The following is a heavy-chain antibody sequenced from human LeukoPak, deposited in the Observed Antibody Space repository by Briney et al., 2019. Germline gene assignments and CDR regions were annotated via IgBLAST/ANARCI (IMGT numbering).Heavy chain of an antibody. D-gene: IGHD3-3*01. CDR3: ARDLYAIVGDPSEY. Sequence: GGSLRLSCAASGFTFSSYAMHWVRQAPGKGLEWVAVISYDGSNKYYADSVKGRFTISRDNSKNTLYLQMNRLRAEDTAVYYCARDLYAIVGDPSEYWGQGTLVTVSS. V-gene: IGHV3-30-3*01. CDR2: ISYDGSNK. CDR1: GFTFSSYA. J-gene: IGHJ4*02.